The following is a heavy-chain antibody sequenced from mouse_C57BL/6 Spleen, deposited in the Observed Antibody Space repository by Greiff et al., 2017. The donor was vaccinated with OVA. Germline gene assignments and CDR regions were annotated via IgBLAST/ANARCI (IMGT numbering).Heavy chain of an antibody. J-gene: IGHJ4*01. V-gene: IGHV14-2*01. CDR1: GFNIKDYY. Sequence: VQLQQSGAELVKPGASVKLSCTASGFNIKDYYMHWVKQRTEQGLEWIGRIDPEDGETKYAAKFQGKATITADTPSNTAYLQLSSLTSEETAVYYCARDRDYYGSSLYAMDYWGQGTSVTVSS. D-gene: IGHD1-1*01. CDR3: ARDRDYYGSSLYAMDY. CDR2: IDPEDGET.